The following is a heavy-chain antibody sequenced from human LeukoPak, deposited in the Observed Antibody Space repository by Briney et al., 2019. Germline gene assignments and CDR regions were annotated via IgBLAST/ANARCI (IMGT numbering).Heavy chain of an antibody. CDR2: ISSSTSHT. CDR1: GFTFSDYY. CDR3: ARDLGMTDGDYVSYFDY. D-gene: IGHD4-17*01. J-gene: IGHJ4*02. Sequence: GGSLRLSCAASGFTFSDYYMNWIRQAPGKGLEWASYISSSTSHTKYADSVKGRFTISRDNARNSLFLQMNSLRAEDTAVYYCARDLGMTDGDYVSYFDYWGQGTLVTVSS. V-gene: IGHV3-11*05.